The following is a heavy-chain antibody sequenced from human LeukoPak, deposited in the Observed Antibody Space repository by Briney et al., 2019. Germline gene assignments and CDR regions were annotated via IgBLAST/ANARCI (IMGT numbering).Heavy chain of an antibody. J-gene: IGHJ4*02. D-gene: IGHD6-13*01. V-gene: IGHV4-34*01. CDR1: GGSFSGCY. CDR2: INHSGST. Sequence: SETLSLTCAVYGGSFSGCYWSWIRQPPGKGLEWIGEINHSGSTNYNPSLKSRVTISVDTSRNQFSLKLSSVTAADTAVYYCATFDGTGHSFEYWGQGTLVTVSS. CDR3: ATFDGTGHSFEY.